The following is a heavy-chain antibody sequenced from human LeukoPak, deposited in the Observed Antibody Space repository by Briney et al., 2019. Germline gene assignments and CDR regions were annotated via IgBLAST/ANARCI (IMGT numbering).Heavy chain of an antibody. D-gene: IGHD3-22*01. Sequence: PSETLSLTCAVSGGSISSGGYSWSWIRQPPGKGLEWIGYIYHSGSTYYNPSLKSRVTISVDRSKNQFSLKLSSVTAADTAVYYCARVGDYYDSSGYNDSFDPWGQGTLVTVSS. CDR1: GGSISSGGYS. J-gene: IGHJ5*02. CDR3: ARVGDYYDSSGYNDSFDP. CDR2: IYHSGST. V-gene: IGHV4-30-2*01.